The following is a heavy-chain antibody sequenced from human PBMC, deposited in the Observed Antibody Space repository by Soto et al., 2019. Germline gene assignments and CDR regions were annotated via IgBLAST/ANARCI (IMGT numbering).Heavy chain of an antibody. D-gene: IGHD6-6*01. CDR2: MNPNSDNT. CDR1: GYTFTSYD. J-gene: IGHJ4*02. V-gene: IGHV1-8*01. CDR3: ARVQYILNVPDSLDS. Sequence: QVQLVQSGAEVRKPGASVKVSCKASGYTFTSYDINWLRQTTGEGLVWMGWMNPNSDNTIYAPKCQGRVTMTRNTSTNTAYMELRSLTSDDTAVYYCARVQYILNVPDSLDSWGQGTLVTVYS.